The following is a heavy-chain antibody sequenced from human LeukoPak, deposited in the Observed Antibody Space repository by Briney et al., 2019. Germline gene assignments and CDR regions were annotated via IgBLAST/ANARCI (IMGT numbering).Heavy chain of an antibody. J-gene: IGHJ6*02. CDR3: ARDNLYCSGGSCYQYYYGMDV. Sequence: GSLRLSCAASGFTLSNYWMSWVRQAPGKGLEWVSVIYSGGSTYYADSVKGRFTISRHNSKNTLYLQMSSLRAEDTAVYYCARDNLYCSGGSCYQYYYGMDVWGQGTTVTVSS. D-gene: IGHD2-15*01. CDR1: GFTLSNYW. V-gene: IGHV3-53*04. CDR2: IYSGGST.